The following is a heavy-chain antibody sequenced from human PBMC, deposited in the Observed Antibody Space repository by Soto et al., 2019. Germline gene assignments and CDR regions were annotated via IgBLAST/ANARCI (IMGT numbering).Heavy chain of an antibody. CDR3: ARDVNDSSGSQGFDY. Sequence: SETLSLTCSVIGDSVSSNNYYWSWIRQRPGKGLEWIGYIHYSGDSYDNPSLTSRITMSMDVSKNQFSLNLRSVTAADTAIYYCARDVNDSSGSQGFDYWGQGTLVTVS. CDR2: IHYSGDS. J-gene: IGHJ4*02. CDR1: GDSVSSNNYY. V-gene: IGHV4-31*03. D-gene: IGHD3-22*01.